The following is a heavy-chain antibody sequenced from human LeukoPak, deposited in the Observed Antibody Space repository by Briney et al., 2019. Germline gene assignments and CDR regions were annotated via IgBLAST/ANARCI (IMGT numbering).Heavy chain of an antibody. Sequence: GESLKISCKGSGYLFTSYWIAWVRQMPGKGLEWMGIIYPADSDTRSSPSFQGHVTISADKSISTAFLRWTSLKASDTAIYYCARGRGTGSPIGPRYFDLWGRGTLVTVSS. CDR1: GYLFTSYW. V-gene: IGHV5-51*01. CDR3: ARGRGTGSPIGPRYFDL. CDR2: IYPADSDT. J-gene: IGHJ2*01. D-gene: IGHD3-10*01.